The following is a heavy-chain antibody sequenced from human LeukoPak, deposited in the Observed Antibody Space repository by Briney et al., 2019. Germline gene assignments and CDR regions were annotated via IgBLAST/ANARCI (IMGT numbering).Heavy chain of an antibody. Sequence: GGSLRLSCAASEFTFSTYGMNWVRQAPGKGLEWISYISSSSIIIYYADSVKGRFTISRDNAKNSLFLQMNSLRDEDTAVYYCARGLPRSTGDPLGYWGQGTLVTASS. D-gene: IGHD7-27*01. V-gene: IGHV3-48*02. CDR2: ISSSSIII. CDR1: EFTFSTYG. CDR3: ARGLPRSTGDPLGY. J-gene: IGHJ4*02.